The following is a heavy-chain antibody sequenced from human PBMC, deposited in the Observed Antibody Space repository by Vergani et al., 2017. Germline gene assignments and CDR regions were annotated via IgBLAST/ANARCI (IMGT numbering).Heavy chain of an antibody. Sequence: EVQLLESGGGLVQPGGSRRLSCAGAGFTFDTYTMAYVRQAPGKGLEWVATISSGGGDIFYDDSVKCRLTISRDNSKNTLFLQMNSLKDEDTAVYYCTTAWGLYYLHGEYFQYWGRGTLVSVSS. V-gene: IGHV3-23*01. J-gene: IGHJ1*01. D-gene: IGHD3-10*01. CDR3: TTAWGLYYLHGEYFQY. CDR1: GFTFDTYT. CDR2: ISSGGGDI.